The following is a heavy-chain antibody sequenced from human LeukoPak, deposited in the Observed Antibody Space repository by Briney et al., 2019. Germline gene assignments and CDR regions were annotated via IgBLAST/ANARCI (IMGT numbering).Heavy chain of an antibody. CDR2: ISAYNGNT. D-gene: IGHD3-10*01. CDR3: AREGVASGDYYYYGMDV. J-gene: IGHJ6*02. CDR1: GYTFTSYG. Sequence: ASVKVSCKASGYTFTSYGISWVRQAPGQGLEWMGWISAYNGNTNYAQKLQGRVTMTTDTSTSTAFMELRSLRSDDTAVYYCAREGVASGDYYYYGMDVWGQGTTVTVSS. V-gene: IGHV1-18*01.